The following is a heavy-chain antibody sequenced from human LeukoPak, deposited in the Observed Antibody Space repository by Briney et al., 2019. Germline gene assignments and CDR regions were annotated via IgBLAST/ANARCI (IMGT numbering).Heavy chain of an antibody. D-gene: IGHD3-22*01. J-gene: IGHJ3*02. CDR1: GGSFSGYY. CDR3: ARGRGYYDSSGYWPAFDI. Sequence: SETLSLTCVVYGGSFSGYYWSWIRQPPGKGLEWIGEINHSGSTNYNPFLKSRVTISVDTSKNQFSLKLSSVTAADTAVYYCARGRGYYDSSGYWPAFDIWGQGTMVTVSS. CDR2: INHSGST. V-gene: IGHV4-34*01.